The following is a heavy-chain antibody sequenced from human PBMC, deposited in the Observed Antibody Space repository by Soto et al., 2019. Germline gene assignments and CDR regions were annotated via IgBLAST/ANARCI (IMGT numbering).Heavy chain of an antibody. CDR3: VRDKRVTDWFAP. J-gene: IGHJ5*02. CDR2: ITSDGSVT. Sequence: PGGSLRLSCAASGFTFSNYWMHWVRQAPGKGLLWVSRITSDGSVTVYADSVRGRFTISRDNANNMLYLQMNSLRVEDTAVYYCVRDKRVTDWFAPWGQGTLVTVSS. CDR1: GFTFSNYW. V-gene: IGHV3-74*01.